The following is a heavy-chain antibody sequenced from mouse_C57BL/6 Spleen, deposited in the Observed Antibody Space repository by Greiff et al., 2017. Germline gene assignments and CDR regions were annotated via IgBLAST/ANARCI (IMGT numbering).Heavy chain of an antibody. D-gene: IGHD1-1*01. CDR2: IDPSDSYT. V-gene: IGHV1-50*01. CDR1: GYTFTSYW. CDR3: GRSLILRDWYFDV. J-gene: IGHJ1*03. Sequence: VQLQQPGAELVKPGASVKLSCKASGYTFTSYWMQWVKQRPGQGLEWIGEIDPSDSYTNYNQKFKGKGTLNVDTSSSTAYMQLSSLTSEDSAVYYCGRSLILRDWYFDVWGTGTTVTVAT.